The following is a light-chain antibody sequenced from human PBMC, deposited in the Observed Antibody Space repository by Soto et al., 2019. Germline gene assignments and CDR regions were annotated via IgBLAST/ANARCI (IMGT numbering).Light chain of an antibody. J-gene: IGKJ1*01. CDR2: GAS. V-gene: IGKV3-20*01. Sequence: EIVLTQSPGTLSLSPGERPTLACRASQSVSNNYLAWYQQKPGEAPRLLIYGASKRATGIPDRFSGSGSGTDFTLTISRLEPEDCAVYYCQQYGSSGTFGQGTKVDIK. CDR3: QQYGSSGT. CDR1: QSVSNNY.